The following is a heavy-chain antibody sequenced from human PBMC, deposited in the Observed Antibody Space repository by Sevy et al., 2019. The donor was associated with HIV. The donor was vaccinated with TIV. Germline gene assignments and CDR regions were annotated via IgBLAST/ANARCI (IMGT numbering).Heavy chain of an antibody. J-gene: IGHJ3*02. CDR2: IKSKTDGGTT. Sequence: PGGSLRLSCAASGFTFSNAWMSWVRQAPGKGLEWVGRIKSKTDGGTTDYAAPVKVRFTISRYDSKNTLYLQMNSLKTADTAVYYCTTDPISSGYYLSAFDIWGQGTMVTVSS. CDR3: TTDPISSGYYLSAFDI. D-gene: IGHD3-22*01. V-gene: IGHV3-15*01. CDR1: GFTFSNAW.